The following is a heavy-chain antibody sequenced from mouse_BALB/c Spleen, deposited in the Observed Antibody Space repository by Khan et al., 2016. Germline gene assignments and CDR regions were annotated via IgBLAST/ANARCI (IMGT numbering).Heavy chain of an antibody. CDR2: IRFKSDDYVK. Sequence: EVKLEESGGGLVKPGGTMKLSCVASGFTFSNYWMNWVRQSPEKGLEWVGEIRFKSDDYVKHYAESVNGRFSISRTESNSRVYLPMNKLRAEATGIYYWWILLWGQGTPVTVSS. J-gene: IGHJ2*01. CDR1: GFTFSNYW. V-gene: IGHV6-6*02. CDR3: WILL.